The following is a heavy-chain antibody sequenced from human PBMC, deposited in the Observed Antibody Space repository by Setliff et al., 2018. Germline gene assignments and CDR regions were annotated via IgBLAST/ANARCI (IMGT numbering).Heavy chain of an antibody. CDR3: IRDTSGRDAFDI. CDR2: ISGHGSRT. J-gene: IGHJ3*02. Sequence: LRLSCAASGFTFSSYAMTWVRQAPGKGLEWVSGISGHGSRTYYADSVKGRSTISRDNSHNTMYLQMNSLRAEDTAVYYCIRDTSGRDAFDIWGQGTMVTVSS. V-gene: IGHV3-23*01. CDR1: GFTFSSYA. D-gene: IGHD6-19*01.